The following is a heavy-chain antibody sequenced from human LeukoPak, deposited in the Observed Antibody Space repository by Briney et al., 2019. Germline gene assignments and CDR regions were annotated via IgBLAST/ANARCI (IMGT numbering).Heavy chain of an antibody. J-gene: IGHJ6*03. Sequence: SVKVSCKASVGTFSSYAISWVRQAPGQGLEWMGGIIPIFGTANYAQKFQGRVTITTDESTSTAYMELSSLRSEDTAVYYCAISPGGYYYYYMDVWGKGTTVTVSS. D-gene: IGHD2-2*01. V-gene: IGHV1-69*05. CDR2: IIPIFGTA. CDR3: AISPGGYYYYYMDV. CDR1: VGTFSSYA.